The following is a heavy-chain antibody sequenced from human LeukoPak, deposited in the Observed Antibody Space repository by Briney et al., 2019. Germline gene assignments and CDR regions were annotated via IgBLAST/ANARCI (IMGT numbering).Heavy chain of an antibody. J-gene: IGHJ4*02. CDR3: AKIGVSGYNSGDYFDY. V-gene: IGHV3-23*01. CDR1: GFTFSSYA. CDR2: FSDSAGTT. Sequence: GGSLRLPCAASGFTFSSYAMSWVRQAPGKGPEWVSVFSDSAGTTFYADSVKDRFTISRDNSKNTLYLQMNSLRAEDTAIYYSAKIGVSGYNSGDYFDYWGQGTLVTVSS. D-gene: IGHD6-19*01.